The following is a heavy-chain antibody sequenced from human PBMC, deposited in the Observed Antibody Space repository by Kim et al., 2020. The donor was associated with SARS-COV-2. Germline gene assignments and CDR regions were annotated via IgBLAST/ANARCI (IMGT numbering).Heavy chain of an antibody. Sequence: GGSLRLSCAASGFTFSSYWMNWVRQPPGKGLVWVSRIKFDGSVTKYADSVKGRFTISRDNAKNTLYLQMNSLSAEDTAVYYCVRDYKPPGYSLIWGQGTLVTVSA. J-gene: IGHJ1*01. CDR2: IKFDGSVT. V-gene: IGHV3-74*01. CDR1: GFTFSSYW. D-gene: IGHD5-12*01. CDR3: VRDYKPPGYSLI.